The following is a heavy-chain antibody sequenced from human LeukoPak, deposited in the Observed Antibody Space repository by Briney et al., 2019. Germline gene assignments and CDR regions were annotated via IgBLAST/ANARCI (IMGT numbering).Heavy chain of an antibody. D-gene: IGHD6-6*01. CDR1: GGSISSYY. J-gene: IGHJ4*02. V-gene: IGHV4-59*01. Sequence: SETLSLTCTVSGGSISSYYWSWIRQPPGKGLEWIGYIYYSGSTNYNPSLKGRVTISVDTSKNQFSLKLSSVTAADTAVYYCARGGYSSSAITFDYWGQGTLVTVSS. CDR2: IYYSGST. CDR3: ARGGYSSSAITFDY.